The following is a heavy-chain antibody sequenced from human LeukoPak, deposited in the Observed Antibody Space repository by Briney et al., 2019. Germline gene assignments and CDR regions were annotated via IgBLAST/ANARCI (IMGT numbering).Heavy chain of an antibody. CDR1: GGSFSGYY. Sequence: SETLSLTCAVYGGSFSGYYWSWIRQPPGKGLEWIGEINHSGSTNYNPSLKSRVTISVDTSKNQFSLKLSSVTAADTAVYYCARGQGAAMVRGVISDYWGQGTLVTVSS. CDR2: INHSGST. D-gene: IGHD3-10*01. CDR3: ARGQGAAMVRGVISDY. J-gene: IGHJ4*02. V-gene: IGHV4-34*01.